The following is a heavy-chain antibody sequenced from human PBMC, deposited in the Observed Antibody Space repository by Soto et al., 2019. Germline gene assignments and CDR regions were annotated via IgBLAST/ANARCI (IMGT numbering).Heavy chain of an antibody. V-gene: IGHV3-74*01. D-gene: IGHD3-10*01. J-gene: IGHJ4*02. CDR2: INSDGGTT. CDR3: ARGRSGSYSFDL. CDR1: GFTFSSYW. Sequence: EVQLVESGGGFVQPGGSLRLSCAASGFTFSSYWIHSVRQAPGKGLVWVSRINSDGGTTNYADSLKGRFTISRDNAKNTLFLQMNSLRAEDTAVYYCARGRSGSYSFDLWGQGTLVTVSS.